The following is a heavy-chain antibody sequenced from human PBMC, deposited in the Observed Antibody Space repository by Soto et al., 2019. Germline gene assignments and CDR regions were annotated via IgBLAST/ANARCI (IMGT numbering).Heavy chain of an antibody. CDR3: ARGIATAQLDP. V-gene: IGHV1-3*01. D-gene: IGHD2-21*01. Sequence: ASVNVSCQASGYTFTRYTMNWVRPAPGQRLEWMGWINPANGNTKSSQKFQDRVIITRDTSASTAYMVLNSLRTEKTCGYYCARGIATAQLDPWGQGTLVTVSS. CDR2: INPANGNT. CDR1: GYTFTRYT. J-gene: IGHJ5*02.